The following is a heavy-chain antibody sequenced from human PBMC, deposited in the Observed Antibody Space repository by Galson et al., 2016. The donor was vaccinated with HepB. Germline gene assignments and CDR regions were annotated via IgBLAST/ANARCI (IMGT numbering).Heavy chain of an antibody. J-gene: IGHJ6*02. V-gene: IGHV3-21*01. Sequence: SLRLSCAASGSTFSGYDMNWVRQAPGKGLEWVSYISDTSSHTYYAESVKGRFTISRDNAENSLYLQMNSLRVEDTAVYYCASDDFKLARSAGMDVWGQGTTVTVSS. CDR2: ISDTSSHT. CDR3: ASDDFKLARSAGMDV. CDR1: GSTFSGYD. D-gene: IGHD3-3*02.